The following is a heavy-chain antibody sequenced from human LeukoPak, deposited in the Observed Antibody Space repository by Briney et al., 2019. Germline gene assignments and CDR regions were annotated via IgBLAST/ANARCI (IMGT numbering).Heavy chain of an antibody. D-gene: IGHD7-27*01. Sequence: PSETLSLTCTVSGYSISSGYYWGWIRQPPGKGLEWIGSIYHSGSTYYNPSLKSRVTISVDKSKNQFSLKLSSVTAADTAVYYCARDRTELGMGYWGQGTLVTVSS. CDR3: ARDRTELGMGY. CDR1: GYSISSGYY. CDR2: IYHSGST. V-gene: IGHV4-38-2*02. J-gene: IGHJ4*02.